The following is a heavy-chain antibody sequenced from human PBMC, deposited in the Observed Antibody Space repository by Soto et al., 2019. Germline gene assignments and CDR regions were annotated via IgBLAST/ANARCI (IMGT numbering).Heavy chain of an antibody. Sequence: GGSLRLSCAASGFTVSSNYMSWVRQAPGKGLEWVSVIYSGGSTYYADSVKGRFTISRDNSKNTLYLQMNSLRAEDTAVYYCARGYIPNLGWSDDVLTVYYYYYGMDVWGQGTTVTVSS. CDR1: GFTVSSNY. CDR2: IYSGGST. CDR3: ARGYIPNLGWSDDVLTVYYYYYGMDV. V-gene: IGHV3-66*01. D-gene: IGHD3-9*01. J-gene: IGHJ6*02.